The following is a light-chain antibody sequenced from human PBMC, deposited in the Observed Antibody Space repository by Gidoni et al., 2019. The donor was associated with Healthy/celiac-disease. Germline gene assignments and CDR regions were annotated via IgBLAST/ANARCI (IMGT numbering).Light chain of an antibody. J-gene: IGKJ1*01. V-gene: IGKV3-20*01. CDR1: QSVSSSY. CDR3: QQYGSSPDT. Sequence: GERATLSCRASQSVSSSYLAWYQQKPGQAPRLLIYGASSRATGIPDRFSGSGSGTDFTLTISRLEPEDFAVYYCQQYGSSPDTFGQGTKVEIK. CDR2: GAS.